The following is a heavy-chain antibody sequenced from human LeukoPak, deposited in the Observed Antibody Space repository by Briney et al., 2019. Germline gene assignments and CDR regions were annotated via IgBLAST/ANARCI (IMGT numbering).Heavy chain of an antibody. J-gene: IGHJ4*02. CDR2: ISGSGGST. CDR1: GFTFSSYA. Sequence: PGGSLRLSCATSGFTFSSYAMSWVRQAPGKGLEWVSAISGSGGSTYYADSVKGRFTISRDNSKNTLYLQMNSLRAEDTAVYYCAKSIVVVAAMGMGFWGQGTLVTVSS. D-gene: IGHD2-15*01. CDR3: AKSIVVVAAMGMGF. V-gene: IGHV3-23*01.